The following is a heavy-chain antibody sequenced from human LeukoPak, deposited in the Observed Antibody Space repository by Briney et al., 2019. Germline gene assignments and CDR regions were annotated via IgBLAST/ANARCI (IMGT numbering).Heavy chain of an antibody. CDR2: IHPSGGNS. D-gene: IGHD2/OR15-2a*01. V-gene: IGHV1-46*01. Sequence: ASVKVSCKASGYTFTSHYVHWVRQAPGQGLEWMGIIHPSGGNSRNTQNFQGRVTMTRDTSTSTVYLELSSLRSEDTAVYYCGTDCSSTTCQGPVLDFWGQGTLVTVSS. CDR3: GTDCSSTTCQGPVLDF. J-gene: IGHJ4*02. CDR1: GYTFTSHY.